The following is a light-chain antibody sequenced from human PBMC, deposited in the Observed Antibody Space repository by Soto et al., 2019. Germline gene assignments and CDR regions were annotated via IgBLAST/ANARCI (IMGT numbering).Light chain of an antibody. CDR3: QSYDSTDV. CDR2: HNN. CDR1: SSNIGAGYD. Sequence: QSVLTQPPSVSGAPGQRVTISCTGSSSNIGAGYDVHWYQQRPGTAPKLLIYHNNNRPSGVPDRFSGSQSGTSASLAITGLQAEDEADYYCQSYDSTDVFGTGTKVTVL. J-gene: IGLJ1*01. V-gene: IGLV1-40*01.